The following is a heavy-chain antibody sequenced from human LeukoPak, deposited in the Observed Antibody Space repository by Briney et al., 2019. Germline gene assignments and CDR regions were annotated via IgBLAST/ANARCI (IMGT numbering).Heavy chain of an antibody. CDR1: GFTFSNYW. Sequence: PGGSLRLSCAASGFTFSNYWMSWVRQAPGKGLEWVANIKQDGGEKYYVDSVKGRFTISGDNAKNSLYVQMNGLRAEDTAVYYCARPAGYQLPKEMFLYYWGQGTLVTVSS. CDR3: ARPAGYQLPKEMFLYY. V-gene: IGHV3-7*03. CDR2: IKQDGGEK. D-gene: IGHD2-2*01. J-gene: IGHJ4*02.